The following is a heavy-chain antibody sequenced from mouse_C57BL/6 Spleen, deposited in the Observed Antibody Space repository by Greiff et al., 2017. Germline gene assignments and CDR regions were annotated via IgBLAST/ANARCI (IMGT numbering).Heavy chain of an antibody. Sequence: EVKLVESGEGLVKPGGSLKLSCAASGFTFSSYAMSWVRQTPEKRLEWVAYISSGGDYIYYADTVKGRFTISRDNARNTLYLQMSSLKSVDTAMYYSTGEARRDYYAMDYWGQGTSVTVAS. J-gene: IGHJ4*01. CDR2: ISSGGDYI. CDR1: GFTFSSYA. V-gene: IGHV5-9-1*02. CDR3: TGEARRDYYAMDY.